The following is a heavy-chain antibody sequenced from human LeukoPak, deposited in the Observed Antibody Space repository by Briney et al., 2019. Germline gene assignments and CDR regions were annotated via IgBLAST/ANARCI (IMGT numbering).Heavy chain of an antibody. Sequence: ALVKVSCKASGYTFTSYGISWVRQAPGQGLEWMGGIIPIFGTANYAQKFQGRVTITADESTSTAYMELSSLRSEDTAVYYCARDHSDGDYRIPFDYWGQGTLVTVSS. J-gene: IGHJ4*02. D-gene: IGHD4-17*01. CDR1: GYTFTSYG. CDR2: IIPIFGTA. V-gene: IGHV1-69*13. CDR3: ARDHSDGDYRIPFDY.